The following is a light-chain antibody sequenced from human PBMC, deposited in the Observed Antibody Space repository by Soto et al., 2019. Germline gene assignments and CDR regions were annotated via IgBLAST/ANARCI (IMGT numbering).Light chain of an antibody. J-gene: IGKJ1*01. V-gene: IGKV3-20*01. Sequence: IVLTQSPGPLSLSPGERATLFCRASQSLSSSYLAWYQQQPRQAPRLLIYDASSRATGIPDRFSGSGSGTDFSLTISRLEPEDFAVYYCQQYNNWPRTFGQGTEVDI. CDR3: QQYNNWPRT. CDR1: QSLSSSY. CDR2: DAS.